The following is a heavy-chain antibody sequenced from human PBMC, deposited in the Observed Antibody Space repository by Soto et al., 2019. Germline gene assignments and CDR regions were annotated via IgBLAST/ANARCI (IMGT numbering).Heavy chain of an antibody. CDR2: INPSGGST. V-gene: IGHV1-46*03. CDR1: GYTFTSYY. D-gene: IGHD6-6*01. CDR3: ATDLGSVYSSACYFDY. J-gene: IGHJ4*02. Sequence: ASVKVSCKASGYTFTSYYMHWVRQAPGQGLEWMGIINPSGGSTSYAQKFQGRVTMTRDTSTSTVYMELSSLRSEDTAVYYCATDLGSVYSSACYFDYWGQGTLVNVSS.